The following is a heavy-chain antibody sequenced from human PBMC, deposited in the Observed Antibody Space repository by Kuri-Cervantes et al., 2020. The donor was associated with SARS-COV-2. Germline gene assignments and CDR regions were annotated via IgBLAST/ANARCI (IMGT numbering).Heavy chain of an antibody. CDR3: ARDFQHRFDY. V-gene: IGHV3-30-3*01. Sequence: GGSWRLTFAAPGFTLSSYDMHRVRPAPVKGLEWVAVISYDGSNKYCADSVQGRFTISRDNSKNTLYLQLNSLRAEDTAVYYCARDFQHRFDYWGQETLVTVSS. CDR2: ISYDGSNK. J-gene: IGHJ4*02. D-gene: IGHD2-2*01. CDR1: GFTLSSYD.